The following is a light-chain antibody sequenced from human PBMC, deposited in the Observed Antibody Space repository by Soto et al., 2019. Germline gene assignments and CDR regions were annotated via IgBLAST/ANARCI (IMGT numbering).Light chain of an antibody. J-gene: IGKJ1*01. CDR2: DTS. Sequence: DIPMSQSPSTLSASVGDRVAITCRASRSLARWLAWYQPXPGSAPQLLIYDTSILQSGAPSRFSGSGSGTDFTLTISGVQPDDIATYYCQQYRTFWTFGKGTKVDIK. CDR1: RSLARW. V-gene: IGKV1-5*03. CDR3: QQYRTFWT.